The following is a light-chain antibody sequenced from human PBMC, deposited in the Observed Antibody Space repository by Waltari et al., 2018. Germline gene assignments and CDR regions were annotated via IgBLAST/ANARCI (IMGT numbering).Light chain of an antibody. CDR1: SGSVSSTSY. V-gene: IGLV8-61*01. CDR2: KGI. J-gene: IGLJ3*02. CDR3: SMYMGSGVWV. Sequence: QTVVTQEPSLSVSPGGTVTLTCALSSGSVSSTSYPTWYQQTPGPPPRTLVYKGISRSSGVPDRFSGSILENTAALTITGAQADDESDYYCSMYMGSGVWVFGGGTKLTVL.